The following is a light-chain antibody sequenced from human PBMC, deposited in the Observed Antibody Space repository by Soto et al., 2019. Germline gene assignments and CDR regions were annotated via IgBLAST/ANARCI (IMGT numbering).Light chain of an antibody. J-gene: IGKJ3*01. Sequence: DIQMTQSPTSLSASVGDRVTITCRASQGIRNYIAWYQQIPGKAPKLLIYAASTLQSGVPSRFSGSGSWTYFTITINLLQPEDVATYSCQKYSSVPVFGPGTKVEIK. V-gene: IGKV1-27*01. CDR2: AAS. CDR3: QKYSSVPV. CDR1: QGIRNY.